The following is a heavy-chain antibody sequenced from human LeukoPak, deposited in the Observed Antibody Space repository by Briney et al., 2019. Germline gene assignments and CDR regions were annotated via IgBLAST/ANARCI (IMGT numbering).Heavy chain of an antibody. CDR1: GFTFSDYY. V-gene: IGHV3-11*05. Sequence: GGSLRLSCAASGFTFSDYYTSWIRQAPGKGLEWVSYISGTSTYTNYADSVKGRFTISRDNAKNSLYLQMNSLRAEDTAVYYCGRDISYCGGDCAPYYFDYWGQGTLVTVSS. J-gene: IGHJ4*02. D-gene: IGHD2-21*02. CDR2: ISGTSTYT. CDR3: GRDISYCGGDCAPYYFDY.